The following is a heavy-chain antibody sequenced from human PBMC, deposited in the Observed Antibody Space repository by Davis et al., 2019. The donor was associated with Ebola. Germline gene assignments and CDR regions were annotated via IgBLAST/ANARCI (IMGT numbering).Heavy chain of an antibody. V-gene: IGHV3-7*03. CDR3: ARAVISSY. CDR2: IKQDGSEK. CDR1: GFTFSSYA. D-gene: IGHD3-22*01. Sequence: GESLKISCAASGFTFSSYAMSWVRQAPGKGLGWVANIKQDGSEKYYVDSVKGRFTISRDNAKNSLYLQMNSLRAEDTAVYYCARAVISSYWGQGTLVTVSS. J-gene: IGHJ4*02.